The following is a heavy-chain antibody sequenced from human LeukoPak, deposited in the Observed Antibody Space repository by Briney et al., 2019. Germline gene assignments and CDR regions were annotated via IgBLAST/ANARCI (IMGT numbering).Heavy chain of an antibody. V-gene: IGHV4-34*01. D-gene: IGHD5-12*01. J-gene: IGHJ4*02. CDR1: GGSFNSYY. Sequence: SETLCLTCAVYGGSFNSYYWNWIRQPPGKGLEWIGEINHSGSTKYNPSLKSRVTISADTSKNQFSLKLSSVTAADTAVYYCATSRGYSAYDFQWGQGTLVTVSS. CDR3: ATSRGYSAYDFQ. CDR2: INHSGST.